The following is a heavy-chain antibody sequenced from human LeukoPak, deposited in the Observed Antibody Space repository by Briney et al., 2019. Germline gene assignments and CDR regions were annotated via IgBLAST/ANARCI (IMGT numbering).Heavy chain of an antibody. V-gene: IGHV3-30*18. J-gene: IGHJ3*02. CDR1: GFTFSSYG. CDR3: AKDCCATRSAFDI. Sequence: GRSLRLSCAASGFTFSSYGMHWVRQAPGKGLEWVAVISYDGSNKYYADSVKGRFTISRDNSKNTLYLQMNSLRAEDTAVYYCAKDCCATRSAFDIWGQGTMVTVSA. CDR2: ISYDGSNK. D-gene: IGHD2-2*01.